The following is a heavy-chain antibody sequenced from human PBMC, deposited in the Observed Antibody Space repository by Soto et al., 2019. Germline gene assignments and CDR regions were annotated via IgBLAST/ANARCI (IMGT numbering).Heavy chain of an antibody. V-gene: IGHV3-23*01. CDR2: ISGGGQAT. D-gene: IGHD3-3*01. CDR1: GFSISNHA. Sequence: PGGSLRLSCVVSGFSISNHAMTWVRQAPGEGLEWVAVISGGGQATHYVDSVKGRFTISRDNSKNMVFLQMNSLRIEDTALYFCAKVGVATDGDYLWGQGTVVTVYS. J-gene: IGHJ5*02. CDR3: AKVGVATDGDYL.